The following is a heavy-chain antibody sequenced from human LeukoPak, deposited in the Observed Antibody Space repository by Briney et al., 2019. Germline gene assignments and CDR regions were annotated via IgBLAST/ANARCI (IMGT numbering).Heavy chain of an antibody. CDR1: GGSISSGGYY. CDR3: ARVPYYYDSSGYVLSYAFDI. CDR2: IYYSGST. V-gene: IGHV4-31*03. Sequence: SETLSLTCTVSGGSISSGGYYWSWIRQHPGKGLEWIGYIYYSGSTYYNPSLKSRVTISVDTSKNQFSLKLSSVTAADTAVHYCARVPYYYDSSGYVLSYAFDIWGQGTMVTVSS. D-gene: IGHD3-22*01. J-gene: IGHJ3*02.